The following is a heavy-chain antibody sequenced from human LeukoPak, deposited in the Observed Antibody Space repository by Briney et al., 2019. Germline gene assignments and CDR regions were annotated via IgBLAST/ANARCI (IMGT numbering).Heavy chain of an antibody. CDR1: GFTVGSTY. CDR3: ARATLDN. CDR2: IYSGGST. V-gene: IGHV3-53*01. J-gene: IGHJ4*02. Sequence: GGSLRLSCAASGFTVGSTYISWVRQAPGKGLEWVSVIYSGGSTKYADSVKARFTISRDNSKNTVYLQMNNLRDEDTAVYYCARATLDNWGQGTLVTVSS.